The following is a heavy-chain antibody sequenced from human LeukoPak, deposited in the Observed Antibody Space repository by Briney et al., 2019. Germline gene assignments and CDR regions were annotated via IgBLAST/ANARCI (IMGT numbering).Heavy chain of an antibody. V-gene: IGHV4-59*01. CDR3: ARDLRSSGHHARGNYYYYYMDV. Sequence: PSETLSLTCTVSGGSISSYYWSWIRQPPGKGLEWIGYIYYSGSTNYNPSLKSRVTISVDTSKNQFSLKLSSVTAADTAVYYCARDLRSSGHHARGNYYYYYMDVWGKGTTVTVSS. J-gene: IGHJ6*03. CDR2: IYYSGST. CDR1: GGSISSYY. D-gene: IGHD3-22*01.